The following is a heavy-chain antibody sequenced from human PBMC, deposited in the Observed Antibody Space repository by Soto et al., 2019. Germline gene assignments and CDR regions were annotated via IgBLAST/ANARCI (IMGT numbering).Heavy chain of an antibody. CDR1: GYTFTGYY. D-gene: IGHD3-22*01. CDR2: INPSGGST. CDR3: ARGVDNYYDSSGYYDY. Sequence: ASVKVSCKASGYTFTGYYMHWVRQAPGQGLEWMGIINPSGGSTSYAQKFQGRVTMTRDTSTSTVYMELSSLRSEDTAVYYCARGVDNYYDSSGYYDYWGQGTLVTAPQ. J-gene: IGHJ4*02. V-gene: IGHV1-46*01.